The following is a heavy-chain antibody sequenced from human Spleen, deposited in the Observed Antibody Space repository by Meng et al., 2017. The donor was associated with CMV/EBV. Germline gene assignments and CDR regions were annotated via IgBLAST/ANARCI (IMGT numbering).Heavy chain of an antibody. D-gene: IGHD3-22*01. CDR1: GFTFSSHA. CDR2: IRNDGMNK. Sequence: GGSLRLSCVASGFTFSSHAMHWVRQAPGKGLEWLAFIRNDGMNKYYAESAKGRFTISRDNSKNTLYLQMNSLRGDDTAVYYCARSTLVVTPPGIWGQGTMVTVSS. CDR3: ARSTLVVTPPGI. J-gene: IGHJ3*02. V-gene: IGHV3-30*02.